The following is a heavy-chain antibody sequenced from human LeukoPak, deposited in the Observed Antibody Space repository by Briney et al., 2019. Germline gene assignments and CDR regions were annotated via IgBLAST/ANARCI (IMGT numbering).Heavy chain of an antibody. Sequence: ASVKVSCKSSGYTFTIYYMHWVRQAPGQGLVWVGMINPRGGSTSYAQKFQGRVTMTRDMSTSTVYMELSSLRSEDTAVYYCARLSVAGTWVDYWGQGTLVTVSS. CDR2: INPRGGST. CDR3: ARLSVAGTWVDY. D-gene: IGHD6-19*01. V-gene: IGHV1-46*01. J-gene: IGHJ4*02. CDR1: GYTFTIYY.